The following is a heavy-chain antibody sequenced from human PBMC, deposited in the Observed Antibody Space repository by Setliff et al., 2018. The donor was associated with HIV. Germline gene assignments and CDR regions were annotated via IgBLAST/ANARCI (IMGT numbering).Heavy chain of an antibody. CDR2: IDWDADK. Sequence: SGPTLVNPTQTLTLTCTFSGFSLSTDGVGVSWIRQPPGKALEWLARIDWDADKFYTTSLKTRLTISKDTSKNQVVLTMTNMDPVDTATYYCAREIAAPQGFDYWGQGTLVTVSS. V-gene: IGHV2-70*04. CDR1: GFSLSTDGVG. J-gene: IGHJ4*02. D-gene: IGHD6-25*01. CDR3: AREIAAPQGFDY.